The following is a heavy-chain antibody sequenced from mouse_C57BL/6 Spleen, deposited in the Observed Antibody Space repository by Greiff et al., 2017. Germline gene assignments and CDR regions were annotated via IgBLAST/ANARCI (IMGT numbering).Heavy chain of an antibody. J-gene: IGHJ4*01. CDR3: AGIYYGYDYYAMDY. CDR2: INPNNGGT. D-gene: IGHD2-2*01. Sequence: VQLKQSGPELVKPGASVKISCKASGYTFTDYYMNWVKQSHGKSLEWIGDINPNNGGTSYNQKFKGKATLTVDKSSSTAYMELRSLTSEDSAVYYCAGIYYGYDYYAMDYWGQGTSVTVSS. V-gene: IGHV1-26*01. CDR1: GYTFTDYY.